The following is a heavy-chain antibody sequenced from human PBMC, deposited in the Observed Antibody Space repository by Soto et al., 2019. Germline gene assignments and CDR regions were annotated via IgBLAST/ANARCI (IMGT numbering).Heavy chain of an antibody. Sequence: SETLSLTCSVSNGSISGFYWTWIRQPPGKILEWIGYIHYSGRTDYNPSLTSRATMSVDTSKNQFSLNLKSITAADTAVYYCVRVGVGIRNNFAFCGRGTLSTVSS. CDR1: NGSISGFY. CDR3: VRVGVGIRNNFAF. D-gene: IGHD1-26*01. J-gene: IGHJ4*02. CDR2: IHYSGRT. V-gene: IGHV4-59*12.